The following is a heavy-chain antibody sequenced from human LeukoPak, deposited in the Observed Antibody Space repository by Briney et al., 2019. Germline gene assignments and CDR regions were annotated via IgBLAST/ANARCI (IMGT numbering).Heavy chain of an antibody. J-gene: IGHJ4*01. CDR1: GFTFNNYA. V-gene: IGHV3-23*01. CDR3: AKGSGTSRQLFDY. CDR2: ISGSGATT. D-gene: IGHD1-26*01. Sequence: GGSLRLSCAASGFTFNNYAMTWVRQAPGRGLEWVLGISGSGATTYYAASLRGRFTITKDNSMHTPFLQMNSLRAGDTAVYYCAKGSGTSRQLFDYWGQEPWSPSPQ.